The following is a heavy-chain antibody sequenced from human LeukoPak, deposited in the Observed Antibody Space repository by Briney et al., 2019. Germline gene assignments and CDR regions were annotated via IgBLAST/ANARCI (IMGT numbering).Heavy chain of an antibody. CDR2: VYDSGNT. D-gene: IGHD3-22*01. CDR3: ARGDSHLHCSGYYYY. CDR1: GSSISGYY. J-gene: IGHJ4*02. V-gene: IGHV4-59*01. Sequence: SETLSLTCNVSGSSISGYYWSWIRQPPGKGLEWIGYVYDSGNTNYNPSLRSRVTISVDTSKDQFSLKLSSVTAADTAVYYCARGDSHLHCSGYYYYWGQGTLVTVSS.